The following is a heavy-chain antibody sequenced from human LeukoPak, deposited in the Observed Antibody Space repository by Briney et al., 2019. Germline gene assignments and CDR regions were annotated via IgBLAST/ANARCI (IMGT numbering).Heavy chain of an antibody. CDR3: ARTANYYDSGGYFHFDY. CDR1: GGSFSGYY. V-gene: IGHV4-34*01. CDR2: INHSGST. D-gene: IGHD3-22*01. Sequence: SETLSLTCAVYGGSFSGYYWSWIRQPPGKGLEWIGEINHSGSTNYNPSLKSRVTISVDTSKNQFSLKLSSVTAADTAVYYCARTANYYDSGGYFHFDYWGQGTLVSVSS. J-gene: IGHJ4*02.